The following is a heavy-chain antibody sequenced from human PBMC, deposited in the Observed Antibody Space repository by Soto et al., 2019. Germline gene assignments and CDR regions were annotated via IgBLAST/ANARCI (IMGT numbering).Heavy chain of an antibody. V-gene: IGHV3-15*01. CDR1: GFTFSNAW. Sequence: EVPLVESGGGLVKPGGSLRLSCAASGFTFSNAWMSWVRQAPGKGLEWVGRIKSKTDGGTTDYAAPVKGRFTISRDDSKNTLYLQMNSLKTEDTAVYYCTTTPSYYDILTGYGGRIYWGQGTLVTVSS. CDR3: TTTPSYYDILTGYGGRIY. CDR2: IKSKTDGGTT. J-gene: IGHJ4*02. D-gene: IGHD3-9*01.